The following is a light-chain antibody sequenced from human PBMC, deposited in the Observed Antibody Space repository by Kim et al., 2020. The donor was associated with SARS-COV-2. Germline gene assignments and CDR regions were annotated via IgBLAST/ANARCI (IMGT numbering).Light chain of an antibody. V-gene: IGKV1-16*01. CDR1: QGIGND. CDR3: QQDHSYPLT. CDR2: AAS. J-gene: IGKJ4*01. Sequence: ASIGGNVTLTCRASQGIGNDLDWFQQKPGKAPKSLIYAASRLHSGVPSRFSGGGSGTDFTLTISSLQPEDFATYYCQQDHSYPLTFVGGTKVDIK.